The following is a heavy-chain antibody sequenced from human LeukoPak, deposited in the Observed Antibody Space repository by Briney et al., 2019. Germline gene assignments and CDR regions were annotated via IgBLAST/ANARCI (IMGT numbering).Heavy chain of an antibody. D-gene: IGHD2-2*01. J-gene: IGHJ5*02. CDR2: IYYSGST. CDR3: ARARDIVVVPAAKGPSLMYNWFDP. CDR1: GGSISSYY. V-gene: IGHV4-59*12. Sequence: PSETLSLTCTVSGGSISSYYWSWIRQPPGKGLEWIGYIYYSGSTNYNPSLKSRVTISVDTSKNQFSLKLSSVTAADTAVYYCARARDIVVVPAAKGPSLMYNWFDPWGQGTLVTVSS.